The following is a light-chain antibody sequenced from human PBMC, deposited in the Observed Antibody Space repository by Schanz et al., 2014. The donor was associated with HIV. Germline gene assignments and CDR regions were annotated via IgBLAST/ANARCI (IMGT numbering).Light chain of an antibody. V-gene: IGKV1-5*03. CDR3: QQLNSYPLFT. Sequence: DIQMTQSPSTLSASVGDRVTLTCRASQSISSYLAWYQQKPGKAPNLLIYKESSLESGVPSRFSGSGSGTEFPLTISSPQPDDFATYYCQQLNSYPLFTFGPGTKVDFK. J-gene: IGKJ3*01. CDR2: KES. CDR1: QSISSY.